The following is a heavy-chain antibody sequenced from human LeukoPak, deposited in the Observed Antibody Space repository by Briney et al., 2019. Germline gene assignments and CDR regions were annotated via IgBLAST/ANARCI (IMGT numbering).Heavy chain of an antibody. J-gene: IGHJ3*02. D-gene: IGHD3-22*01. V-gene: IGHV3-23*01. CDR1: GFTFSSYA. CDR3: ARANSGFISPPDAFDI. Sequence: GGSLRLSCAASGFTFSSYAMSWVRQAPGKGLEWVSAISGSGGSTYYADSVKGRFTISRDNARNSLYLQMNSLRAEDTAVYYCARANSGFISPPDAFDIWGRGTMVTVSS. CDR2: ISGSGGST.